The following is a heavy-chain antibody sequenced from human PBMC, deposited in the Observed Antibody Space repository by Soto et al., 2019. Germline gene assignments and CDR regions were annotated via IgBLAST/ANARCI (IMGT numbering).Heavy chain of an antibody. V-gene: IGHV4-31*03. Sequence: PSETLSLTCTVSGGSISSGGYYWSWIRQHPGKGLEWIGYIYYSGSTYYNPSLESRVTISVDTSKNQFSLKLSSVTAADTAVYYCARDRAGVAADVWGQGTTVTVSS. CDR2: IYYSGST. CDR1: GGSISSGGYY. CDR3: ARDRAGVAADV. D-gene: IGHD3-3*01. J-gene: IGHJ6*02.